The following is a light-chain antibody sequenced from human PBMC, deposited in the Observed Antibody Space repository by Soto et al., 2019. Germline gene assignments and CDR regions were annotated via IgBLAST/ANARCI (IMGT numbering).Light chain of an antibody. V-gene: IGLV2-14*01. CDR3: TSYTTDGTLV. J-gene: IGLJ3*02. Sequence: QSALTQPASVSGSPGQSITISCTGTSSDVGVYNYVSWYQLHPGKAPKLMIYEVSNRPSGVSNRFSASKSGNTAYLTISGLQAEDEADYYCTSYTTDGTLVFGGGTKVNVL. CDR1: SSDVGVYNY. CDR2: EVS.